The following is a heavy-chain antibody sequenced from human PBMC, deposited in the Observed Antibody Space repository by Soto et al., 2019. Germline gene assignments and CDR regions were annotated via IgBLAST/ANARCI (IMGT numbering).Heavy chain of an antibody. CDR3: ARDPGGDILTGSFDY. Sequence: ASVKVSCKASGYTFTSFGISWVRQASGQGLEWMGCISAYNGNTNYAQKLQGRVTMTTDTSTSTAYMELRSLRSDDTAVYYCARDPGGDILTGSFDYWGQGTLVTVSS. CDR1: GYTFTSFG. D-gene: IGHD3-9*01. V-gene: IGHV1-18*04. J-gene: IGHJ4*02. CDR2: ISAYNGNT.